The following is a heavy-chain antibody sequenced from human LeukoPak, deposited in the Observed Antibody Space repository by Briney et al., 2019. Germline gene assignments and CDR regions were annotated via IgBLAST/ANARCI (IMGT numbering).Heavy chain of an antibody. J-gene: IGHJ4*02. D-gene: IGHD2-2*01. V-gene: IGHV1-18*01. CDR2: ISAYNGNT. CDR1: GYTFTSYG. Sequence: ASVKVSCKASGYTFTSYGISWVRQAPGQGLEWMGWISAYNGNTNYAQKLQGRVTMTTDTSTSTAYMELSSLRSDDTAVYYCARVSYCSSTSCYLKGDDYWGQGTLVTVSS. CDR3: ARVSYCSSTSCYLKGDDY.